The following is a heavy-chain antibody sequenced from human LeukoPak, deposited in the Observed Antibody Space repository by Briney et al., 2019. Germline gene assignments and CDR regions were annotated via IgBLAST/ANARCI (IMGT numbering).Heavy chain of an antibody. D-gene: IGHD3-22*01. CDR1: GYTFTGYY. J-gene: IGHJ6*02. Sequence: ASVKVSCKASGYTFTGYYMHRVRQAPGQGLEWMGWINPNSGGTNYAQKFQGRVTMTRDTSIGTAYMELSRLRSDDTAVYYCARFRGTYYYDSSGYYHYYYYYGMDVWGQGTTVTVSS. CDR2: INPNSGGT. CDR3: ARFRGTYYYDSSGYYHYYYYYGMDV. V-gene: IGHV1-2*02.